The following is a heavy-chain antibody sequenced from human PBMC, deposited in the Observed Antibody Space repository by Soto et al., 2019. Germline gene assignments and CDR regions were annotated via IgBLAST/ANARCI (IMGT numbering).Heavy chain of an antibody. D-gene: IGHD3-22*01. V-gene: IGHV4-4*02. CDR2: IYHSGST. CDR3: ARGGYYQRSYYGMDV. CDR1: GGSISSSNW. Sequence: SETLSLTCAVSGGSISSSNWWSWVRQPPGKGLEWIGEIYHSGSTNYNPSLKSRVTISVDKSKNQFSLKLGSVTAADTAVYYCARGGYYQRSYYGMDVWGQGTTVTVSS. J-gene: IGHJ6*02.